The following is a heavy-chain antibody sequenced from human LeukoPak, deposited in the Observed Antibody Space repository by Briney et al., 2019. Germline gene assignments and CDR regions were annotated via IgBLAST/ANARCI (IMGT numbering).Heavy chain of an antibody. Sequence: EGSLRLSCAASGFTFSLYSLNWVRQAPGKGLEWVSYISGSSTIDYADSVKGRFTISRDNAKNSLYLQMDSLRAKDTAAYYCARGVGAFEIWGQGTMVTVSS. J-gene: IGHJ3*02. CDR2: ISGSSTI. CDR1: GFTFSLYS. V-gene: IGHV3-48*01. CDR3: ARGVGAFEI.